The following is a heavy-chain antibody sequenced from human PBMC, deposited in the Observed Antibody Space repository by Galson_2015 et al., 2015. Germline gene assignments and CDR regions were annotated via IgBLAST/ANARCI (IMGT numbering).Heavy chain of an antibody. Sequence: SLRLSCAASGFTFSRYGMHWVRQAPGKGLEWVAVIWDDGSNKNYADSVKGRSTISRDNSKNTLYLQMNSLRVEDTAVYYCARDLEGFYWGQGTLVTVSS. D-gene: IGHD3-3*01. CDR2: IWDDGSNK. J-gene: IGHJ4*02. CDR1: GFTFSRYG. V-gene: IGHV3-33*01. CDR3: ARDLEGFY.